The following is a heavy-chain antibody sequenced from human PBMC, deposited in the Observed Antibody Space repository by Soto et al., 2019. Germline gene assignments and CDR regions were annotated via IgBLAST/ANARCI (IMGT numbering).Heavy chain of an antibody. Sequence: SETLSLTCTVSGGSISSSSYYWGWIRQPPGKGLEWIGSIYYSGSTYYNPSLKSRVTISVDTSKNQFSLKLSSVTAADTAVYYCATGLTTNRIYQLHLFDYWGQGTLVTVSS. CDR3: ATGLTTNRIYQLHLFDY. V-gene: IGHV4-39*01. J-gene: IGHJ4*02. CDR1: GGSISSSSYY. D-gene: IGHD2-2*01. CDR2: IYYSGST.